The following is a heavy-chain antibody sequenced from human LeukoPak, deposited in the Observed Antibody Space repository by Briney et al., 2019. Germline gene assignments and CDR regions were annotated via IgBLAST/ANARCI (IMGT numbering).Heavy chain of an antibody. CDR2: ISAYNGNT. CDR3: ASSGYRVVPAVADAFDI. J-gene: IGHJ3*02. D-gene: IGHD2-2*01. CDR1: GYTFTSYG. V-gene: IGHV1-18*01. Sequence: ASLKVSCTASGYTFTSYGISWVRQAPGQGLEWMGWISAYNGNTNYAQKLQGRVTMTTDTSTSTAYMELRSLRSDDTAVYYCASSGYRVVPAVADAFDIWGQGTMVTVSS.